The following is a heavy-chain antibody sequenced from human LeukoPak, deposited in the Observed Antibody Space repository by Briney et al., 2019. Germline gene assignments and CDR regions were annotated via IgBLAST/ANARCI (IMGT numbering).Heavy chain of an antibody. V-gene: IGHV5-51*01. CDR2: MYPGDSDT. Sequence: GESLKISCKGSGYSFPSYWIGWVRQMPGKGLDWMGIMYPGDSDTRYSPSFQGQVTISADKSISTAYLQWSSLKASDTAMYYCARAPATLYSSGWYGDYWGQGTLVTVSS. D-gene: IGHD6-19*01. J-gene: IGHJ4*02. CDR3: ARAPATLYSSGWYGDY. CDR1: GYSFPSYW.